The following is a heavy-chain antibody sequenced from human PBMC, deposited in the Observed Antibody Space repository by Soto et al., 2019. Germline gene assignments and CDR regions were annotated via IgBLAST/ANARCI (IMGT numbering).Heavy chain of an antibody. CDR3: PPSPSYGCSWYGITHDLSHVMDV. V-gene: IGHV1-46*01. D-gene: IGHD6-13*01. CDR2: INPRGGIT. J-gene: IGHJ6*02. CDR1: GYTFTSYY. Sequence: GASVKVSCKASGYTFTSYYIHWVRQAPGQGLEWMGIINPRGGITTYPQKFQGRLTMTGDTSTSTVYMELSSLTSEDTAMYHCPPSPSYGCSWYGITHDLSHVMDVWGQGTTVTVSS.